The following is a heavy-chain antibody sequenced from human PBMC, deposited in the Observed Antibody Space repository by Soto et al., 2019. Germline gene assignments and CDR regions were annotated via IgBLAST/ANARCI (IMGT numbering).Heavy chain of an antibody. CDR1: GYTFTSYY. J-gene: IGHJ1*01. V-gene: IGHV1-46*01. CDR2: INPSGGST. Sequence: ASVKVSCKASGYTFTSYYMHWVRQAPGQGLEWMGIINPSGGSTSYAQKFQGRVTMTRDTSTSTVYMELSSLRSEDTAVYYCARDKRSSSWYFGPRVASEYFQHWGQGTLVTVSS. CDR3: ARDKRSSSWYFGPRVASEYFQH. D-gene: IGHD6-13*01.